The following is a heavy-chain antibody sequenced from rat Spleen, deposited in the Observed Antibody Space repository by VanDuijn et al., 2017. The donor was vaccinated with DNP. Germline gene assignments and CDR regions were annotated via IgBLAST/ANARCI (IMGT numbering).Heavy chain of an antibody. J-gene: IGHJ2*01. D-gene: IGHD1-12*02. CDR2: ITSGGSS. Sequence: EVQLVESGGGLVQPGRSLKISCTASGFTFSDYNMAWVRQAPNKGLEWIASITSGGSSYYPDSVKGRFTISRDNAKNTLYLRMNSLRSEDTATYYCARDMDYYDGSYYRYYFDYWGQGVMVTVSS. CDR1: GFTFSDYN. CDR3: ARDMDYYDGSYYRYYFDY. V-gene: IGHV5-7*01.